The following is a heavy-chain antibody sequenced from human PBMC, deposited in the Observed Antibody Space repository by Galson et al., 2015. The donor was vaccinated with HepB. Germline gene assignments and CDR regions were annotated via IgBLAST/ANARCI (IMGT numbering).Heavy chain of an antibody. Sequence: SLRLSCAASGFTFSSYGMHWVRQAPGKGLEWVAVISYDGSNKYYADSVKGRFTISRDNSKNTLYLQMNSLRAEDTAVYYCAKDRGSYCSGGSCYPYGNFDYWGQGTLVTVSS. CDR1: GFTFSSYG. V-gene: IGHV3-30*18. CDR2: ISYDGSNK. J-gene: IGHJ4*02. CDR3: AKDRGSYCSGGSCYPYGNFDY. D-gene: IGHD2-15*01.